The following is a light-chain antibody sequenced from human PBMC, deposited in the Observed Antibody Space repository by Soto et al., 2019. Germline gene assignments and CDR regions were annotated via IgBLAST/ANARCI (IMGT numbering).Light chain of an antibody. V-gene: IGLV2-23*02. CDR2: EVS. CDR1: SSDVGSYNL. CDR3: CSYAGSSIHV. Sequence: QSALTQPASVSGSPGQSITISCTGTSSDVGSYNLVSWYQQHPGKAPKLMIYEVSKRPSGVSNRFSGSKSGNTASLTISGLQDEDEADYYCCSYAGSSIHVFGTGTKVTVL. J-gene: IGLJ1*01.